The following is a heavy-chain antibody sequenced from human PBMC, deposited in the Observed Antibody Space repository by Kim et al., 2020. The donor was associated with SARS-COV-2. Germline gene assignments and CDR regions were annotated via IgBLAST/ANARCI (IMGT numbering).Heavy chain of an antibody. D-gene: IGHD3-22*01. CDR3: ARRLYHHGGVYYPFDF. V-gene: IGHV3-30*01. J-gene: IGHJ4*02. Sequence: YVKGRFTISRDRSKNTIYVQMDSLRPDDTAFYYCARRLYHHGGVYYPFDFWGQGTLVTVSS.